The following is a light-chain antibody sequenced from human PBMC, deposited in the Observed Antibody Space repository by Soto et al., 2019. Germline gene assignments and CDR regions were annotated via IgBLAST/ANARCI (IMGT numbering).Light chain of an antibody. CDR2: GAS. CDR1: QSVANNY. CDR3: QRYGTSPLMFT. V-gene: IGKV3-20*01. J-gene: IGKJ2*01. Sequence: EIVLTQSPGTLSLSPGERATLSCRASQSVANNYLAWYQQKPGQAPRLLIYGASIRATGVPYRFSGSGSGTDFTLTITRLEPEDFAVYYCQRYGTSPLMFTFGQGTNLGVK.